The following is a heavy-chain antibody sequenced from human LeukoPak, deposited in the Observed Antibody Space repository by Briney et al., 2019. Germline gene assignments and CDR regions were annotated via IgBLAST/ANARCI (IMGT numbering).Heavy chain of an antibody. V-gene: IGHV4-61*02. J-gene: IGHJ4*02. CDR3: ARDNNGYGFDY. CDR2: MYTSGST. Sequence: SETLSLTCTVSGGSISSGSYYWTWIRQPAGKGLEWIGRMYTSGSTNYNPSLKSRVTILVDKSKNQFYLKLSSVTAADTAVYYCARDNNGYGFDYWGPGTLVTVSS. CDR1: GGSISSGSYY. D-gene: IGHD5-12*01.